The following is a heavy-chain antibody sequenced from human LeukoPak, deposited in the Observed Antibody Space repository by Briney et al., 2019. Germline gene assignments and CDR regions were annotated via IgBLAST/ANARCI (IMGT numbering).Heavy chain of an antibody. Sequence: GESLKISCKGSGYTFAGYWIGWVRQIPGKGLEWIGIAYPGNSNIKYNPSFQGRVTISADKSTNTAYLQWSSLRASDTGIYYCARHEALQYYLRAEYWGQGTLVTVSS. CDR3: ARHEALQYYLRAEY. CDR1: GYTFAGYW. V-gene: IGHV5-51*01. J-gene: IGHJ4*02. CDR2: AYPGNSNI. D-gene: IGHD2/OR15-2a*01.